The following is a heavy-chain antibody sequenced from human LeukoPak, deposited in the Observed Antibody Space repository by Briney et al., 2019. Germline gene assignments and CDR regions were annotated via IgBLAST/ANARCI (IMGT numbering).Heavy chain of an antibody. CDR3: QSRFLEWLLDY. V-gene: IGHV4-39*01. J-gene: IGHJ4*02. D-gene: IGHD3-3*01. Sequence: SQTLSLTCTVSGDSIRSNNYYWGWIRQPPGKGLEWIGSIYDTGSTFYNPSLKSRVIISVDTSKNQFSLKLSSVTAADTAVYYCQSRFLEWLLDYWGQGTLVTVSS. CDR1: GDSIRSNNYY. CDR2: IYDTGST.